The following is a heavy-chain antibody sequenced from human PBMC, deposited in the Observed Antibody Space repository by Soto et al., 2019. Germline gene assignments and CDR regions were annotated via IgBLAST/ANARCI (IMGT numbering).Heavy chain of an antibody. CDR1: GFTFSTYA. CDR3: ASPNCNHGSWYWAFFDY. D-gene: IGHD2-15*01. CDR2: ISFDGSNK. Sequence: GGSLRLSCAASGFTFSTYAMYWVRQAPGKGLEWVAVISFDGSNKFYADSVRGRFTISRDNSKDTLYLRMQSLSVEDTAVYYCASPNCNHGSWYWAFFDYWRQRTLVTVSS. V-gene: IGHV3-30*03. J-gene: IGHJ4*02.